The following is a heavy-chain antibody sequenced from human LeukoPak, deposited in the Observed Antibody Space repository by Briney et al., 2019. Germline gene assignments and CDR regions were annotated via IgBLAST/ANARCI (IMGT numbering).Heavy chain of an antibody. CDR2: IYHSGST. Sequence: SETLSLTCTVSGGSVSSGSYYWSWIRQPPGKGLEWIGYIYHSGSTNYNPSLKSRVTISVDTSKNQFSLKLSSVTAADTAVYYCARDEFSYFDYWGQGTLVTVSS. CDR1: GGSVSSGSYY. CDR3: ARDEFSYFDY. V-gene: IGHV4-61*01. J-gene: IGHJ4*02.